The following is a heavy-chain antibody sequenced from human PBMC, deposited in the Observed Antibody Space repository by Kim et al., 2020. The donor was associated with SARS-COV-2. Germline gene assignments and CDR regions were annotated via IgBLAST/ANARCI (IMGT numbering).Heavy chain of an antibody. D-gene: IGHD1-26*01. CDR3: ARGWARYSGSYYPMDV. V-gene: IGHV3-30*07. Sequence: DSVKAQLTPSRDNSKNTVYLDMNSLRAEDTALYYCARGWARYSGSYYPMDVWGKGTTVTVSS. J-gene: IGHJ6*03.